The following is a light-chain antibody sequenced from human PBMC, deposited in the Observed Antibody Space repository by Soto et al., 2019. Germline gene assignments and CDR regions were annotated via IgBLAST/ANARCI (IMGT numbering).Light chain of an antibody. CDR1: QSVSSN. CDR3: QKYGRSLIN. Sequence: IVMTQSPSTLSVSPWERSTLSCRASQSVSSNLAWYQQKPGLAPRLLIYDASSRATGIPDRFSGSGSGTDFTLTISRLEPEDFAVYYCQKYGRSLINCGQGKRRAIK. J-gene: IGKJ5*01. CDR2: DAS. V-gene: IGKV3D-20*01.